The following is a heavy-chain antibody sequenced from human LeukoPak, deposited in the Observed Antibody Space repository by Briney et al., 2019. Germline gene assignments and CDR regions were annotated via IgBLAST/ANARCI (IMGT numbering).Heavy chain of an antibody. V-gene: IGHV1-24*01. Sequence: GASVKVSCKVSGYTLTELSMHWVRQAPGKGLEWMGGFDPEDGETIYAQKFQGRVTMTDDTSTDTAYMELSSLRSEDTAMYYCATSSSYLRYYYYYMDVWGKGTTVTVSS. CDR2: FDPEDGET. J-gene: IGHJ6*03. CDR1: GYTLTELS. D-gene: IGHD3-22*01. CDR3: ATSSSYLRYYYYYMDV.